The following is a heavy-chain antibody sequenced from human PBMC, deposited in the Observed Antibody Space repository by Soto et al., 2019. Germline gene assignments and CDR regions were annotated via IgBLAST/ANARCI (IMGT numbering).Heavy chain of an antibody. D-gene: IGHD2-21*01. V-gene: IGHV3-30*03. CDR3: AGYYPQGAFDI. CDR1: GFTFSSYG. J-gene: IGHJ3*02. Sequence: QVQLVESGGGVVQPGRSLRLSCAASGFTFSSYGMHWVRQAPGKGLEWVAVISYDGSNKYYADSVKGRFTISRDNSKNTLYLQMNSLRAEDTAVYYCAGYYPQGAFDIWGQGTMVTVSS. CDR2: ISYDGSNK.